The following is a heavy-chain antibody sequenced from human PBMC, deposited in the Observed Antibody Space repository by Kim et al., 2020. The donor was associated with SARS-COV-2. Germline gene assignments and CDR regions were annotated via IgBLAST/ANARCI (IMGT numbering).Heavy chain of an antibody. J-gene: IGHJ4*02. V-gene: IGHV3-23*01. CDR1: GFNFGFYA. Sequence: GGSLRLSCAASGFNFGFYAMSWARQAPGKGLEWVSTISGGGGNTHYADSVKGRFTISRDNSMNTLYLQMNSLRAEDTAVYYCDASDYWGQGTLLTVSS. CDR3: DASDY. CDR2: ISGGGGNT.